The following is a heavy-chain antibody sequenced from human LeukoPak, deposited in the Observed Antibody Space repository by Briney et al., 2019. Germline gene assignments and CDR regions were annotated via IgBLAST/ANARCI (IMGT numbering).Heavy chain of an antibody. CDR3: AKISSSAESNFDY. D-gene: IGHD6-25*01. CDR1: GFTFSTYA. CDR2: IWPDGSKK. J-gene: IGHJ4*02. Sequence: QPRGSLRLSCAASGFTFSTYAMHRVRQAPGKGLEWVAFIWPDGSKKYYADSVKGRFAISRENSKNTVYLQMNDLRPEDTALYFCAKISSSAESNFDYWGQGTLLTVSS. V-gene: IGHV3-30*02.